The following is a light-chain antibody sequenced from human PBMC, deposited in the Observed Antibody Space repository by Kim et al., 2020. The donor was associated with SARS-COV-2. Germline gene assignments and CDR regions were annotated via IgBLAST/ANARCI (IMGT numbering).Light chain of an antibody. V-gene: IGLV1-47*01. CDR3: AAWDDSLSGPWV. CDR2: RNN. Sequence: ELTQPPSASGTPGQRVTISCSGSSSNIGSNYVYWHQQLPGTAPKLLIYRNNQRPSGVPDRFSGSKSGTSASLAISGLRSEDEADYYCAAWDDSLSGPWVFGGGTQLTVL. CDR1: SSNIGSNY. J-gene: IGLJ3*02.